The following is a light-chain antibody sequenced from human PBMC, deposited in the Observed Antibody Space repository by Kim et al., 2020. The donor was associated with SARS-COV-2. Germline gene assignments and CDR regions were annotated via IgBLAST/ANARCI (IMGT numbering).Light chain of an antibody. CDR1: NIGSKS. Sequence: PGQTATITGGGNNIGSKSVHWSQPKPSQAPILVIYYGSDRPSGIPERFSGSNSGNTATLTITSVEAGDEADYYCQVWDSSSDHPWVFGGGTRLTVL. J-gene: IGLJ3*02. CDR2: YGS. CDR3: QVWDSSSDHPWV. V-gene: IGLV3-21*04.